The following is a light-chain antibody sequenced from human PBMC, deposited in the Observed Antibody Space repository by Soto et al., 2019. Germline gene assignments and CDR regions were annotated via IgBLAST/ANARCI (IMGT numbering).Light chain of an antibody. J-gene: IGKJ3*01. CDR2: LAS. CDR3: MQALQASFT. Sequence: DLVMTQSPLSLSVTPGEAASISCRCSQSLLHRNGNSYLDWYLQRPGQSPQLVISLASNRASGVPDRFSGSGSGTDFTLHISRAEAEDVGVYYCMQALQASFTFGPGTKVDL. CDR1: QSLLHRNGNSY. V-gene: IGKV2-28*01.